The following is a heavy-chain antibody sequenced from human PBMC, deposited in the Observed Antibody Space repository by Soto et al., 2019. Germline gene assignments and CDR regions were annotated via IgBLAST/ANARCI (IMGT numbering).Heavy chain of an antibody. D-gene: IGHD4-4*01. CDR1: GVSVSSTDYY. CDR3: AKQGIFSKYTYHTSRF. CDR2: VYFNGNT. J-gene: IGHJ4*02. V-gene: IGHV4-39*01. Sequence: SETLSLTCDVSGVSVSSTDYYWGWIRQPPGKALEWIGAVYFNGNTYNNPSLRSRVRMSVDTSKNQVFLTLDSVTAADTAVYYCAKQGIFSKYTYHTSRFWGRGTLVTVSS.